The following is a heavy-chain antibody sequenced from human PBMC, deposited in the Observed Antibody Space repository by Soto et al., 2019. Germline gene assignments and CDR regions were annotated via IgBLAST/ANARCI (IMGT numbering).Heavy chain of an antibody. J-gene: IGHJ6*02. CDR3: AREAAATYYYYGMDV. CDR2: IYSGGST. V-gene: IGHV3-53*01. Sequence: GGSLRLSCAASGFTVSSNYMSWVRQAPGKGLEWVSVIYSGGSTYYADSVKGRFTISRDNSKNTLYLQMNSLRAEDTAVYYCAREAAATYYYYGMDVWGQGTTVTVSS. D-gene: IGHD6-13*01. CDR1: GFTVSSNY.